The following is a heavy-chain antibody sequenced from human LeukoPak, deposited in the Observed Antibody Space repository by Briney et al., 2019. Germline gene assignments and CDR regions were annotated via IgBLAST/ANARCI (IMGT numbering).Heavy chain of an antibody. CDR3: ARVQGHWELLHDY. CDR2: ISAYNGNT. Sequence: ASVKCSCKASGYTFTSYGISWVREAPGQGLEWMGWISAYNGNTNYAQKLQGRVTMIADTPTSTAYMELRSLRSDDTAVYYCARVQGHWELLHDYWGQGTLVTVFS. V-gene: IGHV1-18*01. CDR1: GYTFTSYG. D-gene: IGHD1-26*01. J-gene: IGHJ4*02.